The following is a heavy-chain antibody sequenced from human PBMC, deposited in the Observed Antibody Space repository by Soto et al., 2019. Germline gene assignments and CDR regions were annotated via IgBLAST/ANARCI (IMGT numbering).Heavy chain of an antibody. V-gene: IGHV4-30-4*01. D-gene: IGHD5-18*01. CDR1: GGSISSGDYY. J-gene: IGHJ5*02. Sequence: PSETLSLTCTVSGGSISSGDYYWSWIRQPPGKGLEWIGYIYYSGSTYYNPSLKSRVTISVDTSKNQFSLKLSSVTAADTAVYYCAGFYVDTAMVTMWVGWFDPWGQGTLVTV. CDR2: IYYSGST. CDR3: AGFYVDTAMVTMWVGWFDP.